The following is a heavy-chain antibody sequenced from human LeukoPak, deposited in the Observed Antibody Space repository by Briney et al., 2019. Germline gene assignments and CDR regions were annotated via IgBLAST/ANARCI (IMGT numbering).Heavy chain of an antibody. J-gene: IGHJ4*02. V-gene: IGHV4-59*01. D-gene: IGHD4-17*01. CDR3: ARALDYGDYGIDY. CDR2: IYYSGST. CDR1: GGSISSYY. Sequence: PSKTLSLTCTVSGGSISSYYWSWIRQPPGKGLEWIGYIYYSGSTNYNPSLKSRVTISVDTSKNQFSLKLSSVTAADTAVYYCARALDYGDYGIDYWGQGTLVTVSS.